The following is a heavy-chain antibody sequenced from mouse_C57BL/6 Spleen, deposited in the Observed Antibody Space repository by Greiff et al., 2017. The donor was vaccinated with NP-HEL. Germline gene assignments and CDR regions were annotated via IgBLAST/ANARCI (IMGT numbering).Heavy chain of an antibody. Sequence: EVKLVESGPGLVKPSQSLSLTCSVTGYSITSGYYWNWIRQFPGNKLEWMGYISYDGSNNYNPSLKNRISITRDTSKNQFFLKLNSVTTEDTATYYCAGYFDVWGTGTTVTVSS. CDR2: ISYDGSN. CDR1: GYSITSGYY. J-gene: IGHJ1*03. V-gene: IGHV3-6*01. CDR3: AGYFDV.